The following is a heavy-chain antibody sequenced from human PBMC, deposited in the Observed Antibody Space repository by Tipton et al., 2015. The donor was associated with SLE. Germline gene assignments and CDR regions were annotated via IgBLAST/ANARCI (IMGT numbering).Heavy chain of an antibody. CDR1: GGSVSSGSYY. J-gene: IGHJ3*02. V-gene: IGHV4-61*09. CDR2: IYTSGST. Sequence: TLSLTCTVSGGSVSSGSYYWSWIRQPAGNGLEWIGYIYTSGSTNYNPSLKSRVTISVDTSKNQFSLKLSSVTAADTAVYYCASCETAGNAFDIWGQGTMVTVSS. D-gene: IGHD6-13*01. CDR3: ASCETAGNAFDI.